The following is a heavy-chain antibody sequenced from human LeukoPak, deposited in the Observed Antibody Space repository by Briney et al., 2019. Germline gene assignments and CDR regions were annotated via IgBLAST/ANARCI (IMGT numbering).Heavy chain of an antibody. V-gene: IGHV1-2*02. D-gene: IGHD3-16*02. Sequence: ASVKVSCKSSGYTFTGYYIHWVRQAPGQGLEWMGWINPKSGGTNYAQKFQGRVTMTRGTSISTAYMDLSRLRSDDTAVYYCARMLTLGGVIAPFDYWGQGSLVTVSS. CDR3: ARMLTLGGVIAPFDY. J-gene: IGHJ4*02. CDR1: GYTFTGYY. CDR2: INPKSGGT.